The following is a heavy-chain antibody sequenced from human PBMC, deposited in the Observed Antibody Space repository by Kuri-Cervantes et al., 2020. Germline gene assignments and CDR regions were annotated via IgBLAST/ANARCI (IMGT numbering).Heavy chain of an antibody. V-gene: IGHV1-18*01. D-gene: IGHD3-3*01. CDR1: GYTFTSYG. CDR2: ISAYNGNT. Sequence: ASVKVSCKASGYTFTSYGISWVRQAPGQGLEWMGWISAYNGNTNYAQKLQGRVTMTTDTSTSTAYMELRSLRSDDTAVYYCAREVTNYDFWSGQVGYYGMDVWGQGTTVTVSS. J-gene: IGHJ6*02. CDR3: AREVTNYDFWSGQVGYYGMDV.